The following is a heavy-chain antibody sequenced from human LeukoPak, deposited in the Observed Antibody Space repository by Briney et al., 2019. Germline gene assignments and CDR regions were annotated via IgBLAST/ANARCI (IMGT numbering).Heavy chain of an antibody. D-gene: IGHD1-26*01. V-gene: IGHV3-23*01. J-gene: IGHJ4*02. Sequence: GGSLRLSCAASGFTFTSYSMNWVRQAPGKRLEWVSTISGGGGSTYYADSVKGRFTISRDNSKDTLYLQVNSLRAEDTAVYYCAKGGKWDVTPFDYWGQGTLVTVSS. CDR3: AKGGKWDVTPFDY. CDR2: ISGGGGST. CDR1: GFTFTSYS.